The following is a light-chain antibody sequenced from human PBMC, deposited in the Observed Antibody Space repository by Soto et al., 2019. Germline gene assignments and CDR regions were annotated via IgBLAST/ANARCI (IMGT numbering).Light chain of an antibody. CDR2: DAS. CDR1: QSVSSSY. J-gene: IGKJ4*01. CDR3: QHYGSSPLT. Sequence: EIVLTQSPGTLSLSPGERATLSCRASQSVSSSYLAWYQQKPGQAPRLLIYDASSRATGIPDRFSGSGSGTAFTLTISRLEPEDFAVYYCQHYGSSPLTFGGGTKVEIK. V-gene: IGKV3-20*01.